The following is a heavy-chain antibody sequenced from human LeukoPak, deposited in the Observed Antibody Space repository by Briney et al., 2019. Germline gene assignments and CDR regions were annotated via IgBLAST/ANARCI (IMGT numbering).Heavy chain of an antibody. CDR2: ISGSGATT. J-gene: IGHJ4*02. CDR3: AKRGSGNSGYTY. V-gene: IGHV3-23*01. D-gene: IGHD5-12*01. Sequence: GGSLRLSCAASGFTFSSYAMNWVRQAPGKGLEWVSAISGSGATTYFADSVKGRFTVSRDNSKNTLYLQMNSLRAEDTAVYYCAKRGSGNSGYTYWGQGTLVTVSS. CDR1: GFTFSSYA.